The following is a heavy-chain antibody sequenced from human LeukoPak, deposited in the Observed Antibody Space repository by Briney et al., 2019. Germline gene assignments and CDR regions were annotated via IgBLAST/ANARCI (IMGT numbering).Heavy chain of an antibody. Sequence: PGGSLRLSCAASGFTFSSYWMSWVRQAPGKGLEWVANIKQDGSEKYYVDSVKGRFTISRDNAKNSLYLQMNSLRADDTAVYYCATAGSIAVVFDYWGQGTLVTVSS. D-gene: IGHD6-19*01. V-gene: IGHV3-7*01. J-gene: IGHJ4*02. CDR3: ATAGSIAVVFDY. CDR1: GFTFSSYW. CDR2: IKQDGSEK.